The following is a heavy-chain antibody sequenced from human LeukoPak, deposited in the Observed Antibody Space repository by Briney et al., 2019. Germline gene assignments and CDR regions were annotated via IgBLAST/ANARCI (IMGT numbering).Heavy chain of an antibody. CDR2: ISYDGNNK. V-gene: IGHV3-30*04. Sequence: SGGSLRLSCAASRFTFSSFAMHWVRQAPGKGLEWVAAISYDGNNKDYADSVKGRFTISRDNAKNSLYLQMSSLRPDDTALYYCARDSKEGRTKFDPWGQGTLVTVSS. CDR1: RFTFSSFA. CDR3: ARDSKEGRTKFDP. J-gene: IGHJ5*02. D-gene: IGHD2-2*01.